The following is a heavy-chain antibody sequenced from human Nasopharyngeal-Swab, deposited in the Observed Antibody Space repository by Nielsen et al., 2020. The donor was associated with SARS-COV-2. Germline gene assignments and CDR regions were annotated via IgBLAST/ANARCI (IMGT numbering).Heavy chain of an antibody. Sequence: ASVKVSCKASGYTFTSYDINWLRQAPGQGPAWLGWINANNGNPIYAPGFTGRFVFSVDTSVNTAYLQISSLKTEDTAVYYCARASGDPALLDSWGQGTLVTVSS. CDR2: INANNGNP. D-gene: IGHD5-18*01. CDR1: GYTFTSYD. J-gene: IGHJ4*02. V-gene: IGHV7-4-1*02. CDR3: ARASGDPALLDS.